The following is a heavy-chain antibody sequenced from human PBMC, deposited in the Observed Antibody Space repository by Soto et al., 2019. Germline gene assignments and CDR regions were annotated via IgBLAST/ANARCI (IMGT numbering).Heavy chain of an antibody. CDR1: GFTFSSYA. D-gene: IGHD2-15*01. Sequence: GGSLRLSCAASGFTFSSYAMSWVRQAPGKGLEWVSYISSSGSGIYYADSVKGRFTISRDNAKNSLYLQMNSLRAEDTAVYYCARAYSDAFDIWGQGTMVTVSS. V-gene: IGHV3-48*04. CDR3: ARAYSDAFDI. CDR2: ISSSGSGI. J-gene: IGHJ3*02.